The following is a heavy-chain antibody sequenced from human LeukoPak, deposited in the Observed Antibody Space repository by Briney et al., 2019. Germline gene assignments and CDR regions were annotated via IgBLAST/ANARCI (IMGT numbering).Heavy chain of an antibody. Sequence: GGSLRLSCAASGFTFSSYAMSWVRQAPGKGLQWVSTISGSGGSTYYADSVKGRFTISRDNSKNTLYLQMNSLRAEDTAVYYCARRPGLERYYFDYWGQGTLVTVSS. D-gene: IGHD1-1*01. CDR3: ARRPGLERYYFDY. CDR2: ISGSGGST. CDR1: GFTFSSYA. J-gene: IGHJ4*02. V-gene: IGHV3-23*01.